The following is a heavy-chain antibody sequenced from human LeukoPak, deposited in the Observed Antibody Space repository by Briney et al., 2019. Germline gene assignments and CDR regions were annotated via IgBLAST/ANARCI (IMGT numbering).Heavy chain of an antibody. D-gene: IGHD6-6*01. CDR3: ARVRAARGWFDP. CDR1: GGSFSGYY. CDR2: INQSGST. Sequence: PSETLSLTCAVYGGSFSGYYWSWIRQPPGKGLEWIGEINQSGSTNYNPSLKSRVTISVDTSKNQFSLKLSSVTAADTAVYYCARVRAARGWFDPWGQGTLVTVSS. V-gene: IGHV4-34*01. J-gene: IGHJ5*02.